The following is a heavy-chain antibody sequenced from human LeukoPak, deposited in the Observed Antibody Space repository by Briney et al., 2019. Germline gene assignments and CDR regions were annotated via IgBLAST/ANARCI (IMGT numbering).Heavy chain of an antibody. Sequence: ASVKVSCKASGYTFTSYYMHWARQAPGQGLEWMGIINPSGGSTSYAQKFQGRVTMTRDTSTSTVYMELSSLRSEDTAVYYCAREDSNGGNSDAFDIWGQGTMVTVSS. CDR3: AREDSNGGNSDAFDI. J-gene: IGHJ3*02. CDR2: INPSGGST. V-gene: IGHV1-46*01. CDR1: GYTFTSYY. D-gene: IGHD4-23*01.